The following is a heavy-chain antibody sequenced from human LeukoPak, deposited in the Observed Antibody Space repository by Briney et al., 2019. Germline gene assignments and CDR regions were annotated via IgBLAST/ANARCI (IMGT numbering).Heavy chain of an antibody. J-gene: IGHJ4*02. Sequence: PSETLSLTCTVSGGSISSGSYYWSWIRQPAGKGLEWIGRIYTSGSTNYNPSLKSRVTISVDTSKNQFSLKLSSVTAADTAVYYCAREYSNSPTGFDYWGQGTLVTVSS. D-gene: IGHD6-6*01. V-gene: IGHV4-61*02. CDR3: AREYSNSPTGFDY. CDR1: GGSISSGSYY. CDR2: IYTSGST.